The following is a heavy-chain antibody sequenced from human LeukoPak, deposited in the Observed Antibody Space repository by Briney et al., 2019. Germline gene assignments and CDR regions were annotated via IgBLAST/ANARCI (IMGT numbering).Heavy chain of an antibody. V-gene: IGHV3-30*01. J-gene: IGHJ4*02. CDR3: AREALPFCSTISCYYFDY. D-gene: IGHD2-2*01. CDR2: ISYDGSNK. CDR1: GFTFSSYA. Sequence: PGGSLRLSCAASGFTFSSYAMHWVRQTPGKGPEWVAVISYDGSNKYYADSVRGRFTVSRDSSKTTLYLQMNSLRTEDTAVHYCAREALPFCSTISCYYFDYWGLGTLVTVSS.